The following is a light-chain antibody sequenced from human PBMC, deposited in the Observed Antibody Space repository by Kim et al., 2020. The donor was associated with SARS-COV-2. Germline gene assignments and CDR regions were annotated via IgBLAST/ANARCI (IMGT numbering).Light chain of an antibody. V-gene: IGKV4-1*01. J-gene: IGKJ4*01. CDR1: QSVLYSSNNKNY. Sequence: ATIKCKSSQSVLYSSNNKNYLAWYQQKPGQPPKLLIYWASTRESGVPDRFSGSESWTDFTLTISSLQAEDVAVYYCQQYYSTPLTFGGGTKVDIK. CDR2: WAS. CDR3: QQYYSTPLT.